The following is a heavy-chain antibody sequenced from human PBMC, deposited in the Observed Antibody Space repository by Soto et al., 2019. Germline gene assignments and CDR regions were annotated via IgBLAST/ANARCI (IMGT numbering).Heavy chain of an antibody. CDR1: GGSISSCGYY. CDR3: ARVFSDSSSFFDP. D-gene: IGHD6-13*01. V-gene: IGHV4-31*03. J-gene: IGHJ5*02. CDR2: IYYSGST. Sequence: PSETLSLTCTVSGGSISSCGYYWSWIRQHPGKGLEWIGYIYYSGSTYYNPSLKSRVTISVDTSKNQFSLKLSSVTAADTAVYYCARVFSDSSSFFDPWGQXTLVTVSS.